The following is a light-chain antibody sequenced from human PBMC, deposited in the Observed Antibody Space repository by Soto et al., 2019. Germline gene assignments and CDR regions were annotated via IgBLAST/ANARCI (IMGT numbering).Light chain of an antibody. CDR3: SSYTSSSTLVV. J-gene: IGLJ2*01. CDR1: SSDVGGYNY. CDR2: DVS. Sequence: QSALTQPASASGSPGQSITISCTGTSSDVGGYNYVSWYQQHPGKAPKLMIYDVSNRPSGVSNRFSGSKSGNTASLTISGLQAEDEADYYCSSYTSSSTLVVFGGATKLTVL. V-gene: IGLV2-14*01.